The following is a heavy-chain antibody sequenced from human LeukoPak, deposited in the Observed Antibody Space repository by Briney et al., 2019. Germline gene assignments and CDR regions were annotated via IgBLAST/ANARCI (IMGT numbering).Heavy chain of an antibody. V-gene: IGHV3-74*01. CDR2: INSDGSST. Sequence: GGSLRLSCAASGFTFSSYWMHWVRQAPGKGLVWVSRINSDGSSTSYADSVKGRFTISRDNAKNTLYLQMNSLRAEDTAVYYCANVVVAASEAFDIWGQGTMVTVSS. J-gene: IGHJ3*02. D-gene: IGHD2-15*01. CDR1: GFTFSSYW. CDR3: ANVVVAASEAFDI.